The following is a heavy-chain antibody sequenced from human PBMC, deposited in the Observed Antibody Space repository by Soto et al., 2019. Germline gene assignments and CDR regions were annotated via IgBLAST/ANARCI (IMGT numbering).Heavy chain of an antibody. J-gene: IGHJ4*02. V-gene: IGHV1-8*01. D-gene: IGHD6-13*01. CDR1: GYTFIDFD. CDR2: MNPSTGNT. Sequence: ASVKVSCKAYGYTFIDFDINWVRQAAGQGLEWMGWMNPSTGNTAYAQKFQGRLTLTRDTSISAAYMDLSSLTSEDTAVYYCARGFSSYSDFWAQGTLVTVSS. CDR3: ARGFSSYSDF.